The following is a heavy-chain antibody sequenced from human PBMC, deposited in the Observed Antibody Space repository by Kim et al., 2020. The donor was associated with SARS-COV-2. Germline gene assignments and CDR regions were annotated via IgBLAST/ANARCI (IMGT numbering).Heavy chain of an antibody. V-gene: IGHV4-59*01. Sequence: GSTNYNPSLKSRVTISVDTSKNQFSLKLSSVTAADTAVYYCARDRGAFDIWGQGTMVTVSS. J-gene: IGHJ3*02. CDR2: GST. CDR3: ARDRGAFDI.